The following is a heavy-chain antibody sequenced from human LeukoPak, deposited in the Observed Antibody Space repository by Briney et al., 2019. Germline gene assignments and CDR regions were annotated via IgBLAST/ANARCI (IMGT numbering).Heavy chain of an antibody. CDR1: GGSFSGYY. J-gene: IGHJ1*01. CDR3: ARDQAVADTQYFQH. Sequence: SETLSLTCAVYGGSFSGYYWSWIRQPPGKGLEWIGEINHSGSTNYNPSLKSRVTISVDTSKNQFSLKLSSVTAADTAVYYCARDQAVADTQYFQHWGQGTLVTVSS. V-gene: IGHV4-34*01. CDR2: INHSGST. D-gene: IGHD6-19*01.